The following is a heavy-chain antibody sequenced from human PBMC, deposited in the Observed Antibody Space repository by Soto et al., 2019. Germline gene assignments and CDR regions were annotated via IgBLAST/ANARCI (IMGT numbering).Heavy chain of an antibody. CDR3: AMEYCSSTSCYRDY. D-gene: IGHD2-2*02. J-gene: IGHJ4*02. CDR2: ISAYNGNT. CDR1: GYTFTSYG. V-gene: IGHV1-18*01. Sequence: ASVRVSCKASGYTFTSYGISWVRQAPGQGLEWMGWISAYNGNTNYAQKLQGRVTITADKSTSTAYMELSSLRSEDTAVYYCAMEYCSSTSCYRDYWGQGTLVTVSS.